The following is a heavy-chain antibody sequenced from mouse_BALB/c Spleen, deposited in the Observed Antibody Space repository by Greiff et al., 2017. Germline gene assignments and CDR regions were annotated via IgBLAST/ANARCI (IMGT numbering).Heavy chain of an antibody. D-gene: IGHD2-4*01. CDR3: ASPYYDYDYYAMDY. V-gene: IGHV5-17*02. CDR1: GFTFSSFG. CDR2: ISSGSSTI. J-gene: IGHJ4*01. Sequence: DVHLVESGGGLVQPGGSRKLSCAASGFTFSSFGMHWVRQAPEKGLEWVAYISSGSSTIYYADTVKGRFTISRDNPKNTLFLQITSLRSEDTAMYYCASPYYDYDYYAMDYWGQGTSVTVSS.